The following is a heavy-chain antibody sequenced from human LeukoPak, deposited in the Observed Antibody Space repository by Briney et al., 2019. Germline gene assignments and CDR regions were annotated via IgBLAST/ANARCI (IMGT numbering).Heavy chain of an antibody. V-gene: IGHV4-38-2*02. J-gene: IGHJ4*02. D-gene: IGHD4-17*01. CDR1: GYSISSGYY. CDR3: ARGGSLYGDPAHLDY. Sequence: SETLSLTCTVSGYSISSGYYWGWIRQPPGKGLEWIGSIYHSGSTYYNPSLKSRVTISVDTSKNQFSLKLSSVTAADTAVYYCARGGSLYGDPAHLDYWGQGTLVTVSS. CDR2: IYHSGST.